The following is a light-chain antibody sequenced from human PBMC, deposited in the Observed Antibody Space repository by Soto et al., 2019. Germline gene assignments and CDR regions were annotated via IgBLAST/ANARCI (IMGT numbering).Light chain of an antibody. CDR1: SSDVGGYNY. CDR2: EVT. Sequence: QSVLTQPPSASGSPGQSVTISCTGTSSDVGGYNYVSWYQQHPGKAPRLLIHEVTKRPSGVPDRFSGSKSGNTASLTVSGLQAEDEADYYCTSYAASNKGVFGGGTQLTVL. CDR3: TSYAASNKGV. J-gene: IGLJ2*01. V-gene: IGLV2-8*01.